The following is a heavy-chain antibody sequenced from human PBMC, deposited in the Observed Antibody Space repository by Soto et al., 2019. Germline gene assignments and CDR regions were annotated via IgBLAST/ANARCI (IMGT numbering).Heavy chain of an antibody. CDR2: IYYSGST. CDR1: GGSISSYY. D-gene: IGHD3-10*01. Sequence: PSETLSLTCTVSGGSISSYYWSWIRQPPGKGLEWIGYIYYSGSTNYNPSLKSRVTISVDTSKNQFSLKLSSVTAADTAVYYCARWFGELLTGGGWFDPWGQGTLVTVSS. V-gene: IGHV4-59*01. J-gene: IGHJ5*02. CDR3: ARWFGELLTGGGWFDP.